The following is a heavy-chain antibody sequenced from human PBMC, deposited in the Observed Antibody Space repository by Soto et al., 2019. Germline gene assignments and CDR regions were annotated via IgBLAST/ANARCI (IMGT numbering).Heavy chain of an antibody. CDR2: VSHDGKKQ. D-gene: IGHD1-1*01. Sequence: QVQLVESGGGVVQPGRSLRLSCAASGFTFNSYGMHWVRQAPGKGLEWVAVVSHDGKKQFYADSVKGRFTISRDNSKNTLYFQMNSLRAEDTAVYYCAKEEHVRVSQELDYWGQGTLVTVSS. CDR3: AKEEHVRVSQELDY. CDR1: GFTFNSYG. J-gene: IGHJ4*02. V-gene: IGHV3-30*18.